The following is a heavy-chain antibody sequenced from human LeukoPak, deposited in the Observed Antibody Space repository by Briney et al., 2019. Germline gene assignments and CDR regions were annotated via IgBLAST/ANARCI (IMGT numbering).Heavy chain of an antibody. CDR1: GGSISSYY. CDR3: ARHEGYDILTGYSYYFDY. CDR2: IYYSGST. D-gene: IGHD3-9*01. J-gene: IGHJ4*02. Sequence: SETLSLTCTVSGGSISSYYWSWIRQPPGKGLEWIGYIYYSGSTNYNPSLKSRVTISVDTSKNQFTLKLSSMTAADTAVYYCARHEGYDILTGYSYYFDYWGQGTLVTVPS. V-gene: IGHV4-59*08.